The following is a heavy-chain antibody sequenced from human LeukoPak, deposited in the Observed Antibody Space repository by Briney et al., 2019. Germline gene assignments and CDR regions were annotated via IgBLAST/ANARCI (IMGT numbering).Heavy chain of an antibody. D-gene: IGHD6-25*01. V-gene: IGHV3-30*04. CDR3: EGSISVGAFDI. Sequence: GGSLRLSCAASGFTFSTYAMHWVRQAPGKGLEWVGVISSDGSDEWYAESAKGRFTISRDNSKNTLYLQIDSLRPEDTAIYYCEGSISVGAFDIWGQGTMVTVSS. CDR1: GFTFSTYA. CDR2: ISSDGSDE. J-gene: IGHJ3*02.